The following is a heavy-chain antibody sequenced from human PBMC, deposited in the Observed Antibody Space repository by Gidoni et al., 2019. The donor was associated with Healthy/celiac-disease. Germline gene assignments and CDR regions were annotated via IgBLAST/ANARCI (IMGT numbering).Heavy chain of an antibody. J-gene: IGHJ6*02. Sequence: QVQLQQWGAGLLKPSETLSLTCAVYGGSFSGSYWSWIRQPPGQGLEWIGEIKHSGSTNYNPSLKSRVTISVDTSKNQFSLKLSSVTAADTAVYYCARCGIAGCSSTSCYPPHPSPRYYYGMDVWGQGTSVTVSS. D-gene: IGHD2-2*01. CDR1: GGSFSGSY. V-gene: IGHV4-34*01. CDR2: IKHSGST. CDR3: ARCGIAGCSSTSCYPPHPSPRYYYGMDV.